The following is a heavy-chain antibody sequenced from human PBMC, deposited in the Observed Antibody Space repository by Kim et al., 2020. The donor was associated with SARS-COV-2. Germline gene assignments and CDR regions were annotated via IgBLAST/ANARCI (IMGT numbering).Heavy chain of an antibody. V-gene: IGHV3-7*01. CDR2: GSEK. CDR3: ARGWRPDY. Sequence: GSEKYYVDSVKGRFTISRDNAKNSVYLQMNSLRVEDTAVYYCARGWRPDYWGQGTLVSVSS. D-gene: IGHD6-6*01. J-gene: IGHJ4*02.